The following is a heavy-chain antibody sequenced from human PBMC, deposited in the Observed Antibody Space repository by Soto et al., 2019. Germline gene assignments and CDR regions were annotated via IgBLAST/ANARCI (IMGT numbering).Heavy chain of an antibody. CDR2: ISLYNGNT. Sequence: SVKVSCKASGYTFTSYGISWVRQAPGQGLEWMGWISLYNGNTNDAQKLQDRVTMTTDTSTSTAYMELRSLRSDDTAVYYCARDTWIVAARPAYYGLDVWGQGTTVTVSS. CDR1: GYTFTSYG. V-gene: IGHV1-18*01. D-gene: IGHD6-6*01. CDR3: ARDTWIVAARPAYYGLDV. J-gene: IGHJ6*02.